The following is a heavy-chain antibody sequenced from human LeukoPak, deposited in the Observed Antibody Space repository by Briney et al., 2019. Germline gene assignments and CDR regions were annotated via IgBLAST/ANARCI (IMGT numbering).Heavy chain of an antibody. CDR3: ARHGYYYYTSGYFGY. CDR2: IYYSGST. Sequence: SETLSLTCTVSGGSISSGGYYRSWLRQHPGKGLEWLGYIYYSGSTYYKPSLKSRVSVSVDTSKNQLSLNLTSVTAADTALYYCARHGYYYYTSGYFGYWGQGILVTVSS. CDR1: GGSISSGGYY. J-gene: IGHJ4*02. V-gene: IGHV4-39*01. D-gene: IGHD3-22*01.